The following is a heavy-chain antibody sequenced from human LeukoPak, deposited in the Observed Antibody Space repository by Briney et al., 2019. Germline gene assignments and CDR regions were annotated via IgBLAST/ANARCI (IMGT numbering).Heavy chain of an antibody. V-gene: IGHV3-7*01. J-gene: IGHJ4*02. CDR1: GFTFSSYW. CDR3: ARDKEYSCGY. Sequence: RSGGSLRLSCVASGFTFSSYWMSWVRQAPGKGLEWVANINQDGSENYYVDSVKGRFTISRDNSKNTLSLQMNSLRREDTAVYYCARDKEYSCGYWGQGTLVTVSS. CDR2: INQDGSEN. D-gene: IGHD5-18*01.